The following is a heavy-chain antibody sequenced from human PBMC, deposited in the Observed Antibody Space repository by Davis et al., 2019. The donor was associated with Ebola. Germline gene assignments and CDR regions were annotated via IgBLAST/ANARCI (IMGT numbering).Heavy chain of an antibody. Sequence: PGGSLRLSCAASGFTFSSYAMHWVRQAPGKGLEWVAVISYDGSNKYYADSVKGRFTISRDNSKNTLYLQMNSLRAEDTAVYYCARDQAGTFTYYFDYWGQGTLVTVSS. CDR1: GFTFSSYA. CDR2: ISYDGSNK. D-gene: IGHD6-19*01. J-gene: IGHJ4*02. V-gene: IGHV3-30-3*01. CDR3: ARDQAGTFTYYFDY.